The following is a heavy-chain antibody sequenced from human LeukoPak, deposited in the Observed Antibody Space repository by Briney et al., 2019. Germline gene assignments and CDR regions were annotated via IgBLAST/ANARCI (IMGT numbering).Heavy chain of an antibody. J-gene: IGHJ4*02. CDR2: INPNSGGT. V-gene: IGHV1-2*02. CDR1: GYTFTGYY. CDR3: ARDVGIAADQYDY. D-gene: IGHD6-13*01. Sequence: ASVKVSCKASGYTFTGYYMRWVRQAPGQGLEWMGWINPNSGGTNYAQKFQGRVTMTRDTSISTAYMELSRLRSDDTAVYYCARDVGIAADQYDYWGQGTLVTVSS.